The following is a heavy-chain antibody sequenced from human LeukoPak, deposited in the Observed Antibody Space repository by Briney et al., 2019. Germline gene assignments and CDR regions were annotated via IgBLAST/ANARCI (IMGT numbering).Heavy chain of an antibody. D-gene: IGHD2-2*01. CDR2: IYHSGST. CDR3: ASRRLKYCSSTSCYGGRFDP. J-gene: IGHJ5*02. CDR1: GGSISSGGYY. Sequence: SETLSLTCTVSGGSISSGGYYWSWIRQPPGKGLEWIGYIYHSGSTYYNPSLKSRVTISVDRSKNQFSLKLSSVTAADTAVYYCASRRLKYCSSTSCYGGRFDPWGQGTLVTVSS. V-gene: IGHV4-30-2*01.